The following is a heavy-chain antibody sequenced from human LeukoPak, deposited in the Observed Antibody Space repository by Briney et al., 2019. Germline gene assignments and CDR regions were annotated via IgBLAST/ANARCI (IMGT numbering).Heavy chain of an antibody. J-gene: IGHJ3*02. Sequence: GGSLRLSCAASGFTFSSYGMHWVRQVPGKGLEWVAVISYDAKSSYHVDSVKGRFTISRDNSKNTLYLQMNSLRAEDTAVYYCGTMIVVKVDQRAFDIWGQGTMVTVSS. CDR1: GFTFSSYG. CDR3: GTMIVVKVDQRAFDI. D-gene: IGHD3-22*01. V-gene: IGHV3-30*03. CDR2: ISYDAKSS.